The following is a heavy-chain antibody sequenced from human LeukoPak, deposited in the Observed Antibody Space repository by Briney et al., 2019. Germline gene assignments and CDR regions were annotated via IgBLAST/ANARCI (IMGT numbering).Heavy chain of an antibody. CDR3: AKVETAAAATLRGFDY. V-gene: IGHV3-23*01. CDR1: GFSFSSFA. Sequence: GGSLRLSCAASGFSFSSFAMSWVRQAPGKGLEWVSAIGVSGTTYYADSVKGRFTISRDSSKNTVYLQMNGLRDEDTAVYYCAKVETAAAATLRGFDYWGQGTLVTVSS. CDR2: IGVSGTT. D-gene: IGHD6-13*01. J-gene: IGHJ4*02.